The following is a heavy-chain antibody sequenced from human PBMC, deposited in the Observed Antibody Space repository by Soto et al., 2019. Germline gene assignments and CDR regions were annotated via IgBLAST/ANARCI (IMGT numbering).Heavy chain of an antibody. CDR2: IMSDGSGT. CDR3: ARSRGSGGVEYNMDV. V-gene: IGHV3-74*01. Sequence: EVHLVESGVGLVQPGGSLRLSCAASGFTFSSYWMHWVRQGPGEGLVWVSRIMSDGSGTTYADSVKGRFTISRDNAKNTLYLQMNSLRAEDTAVYPGARSRGSGGVEYNMDVWGQGTTVTVSS. CDR1: GFTFSSYW. D-gene: IGHD3-16*01. J-gene: IGHJ6*02.